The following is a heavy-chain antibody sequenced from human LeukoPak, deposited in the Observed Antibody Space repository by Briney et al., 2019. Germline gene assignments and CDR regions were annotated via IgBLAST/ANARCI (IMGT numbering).Heavy chain of an antibody. V-gene: IGHV1-18*01. CDR2: ISAYNGNT. CDR1: GYTFTSYG. Sequence: ASVKVSCKASGYTFTSYGISWVRQAPGQGLEWMGWISAYNGNTNYAQKLQGRVTMTTDTSTRTAYMELRSLRSEDTAVYSWASRVVTVKASDHDAFDIWGQGTMVTVSS. CDR3: ASRVVTVKASDHDAFDI. J-gene: IGHJ3*02. D-gene: IGHD4-23*01.